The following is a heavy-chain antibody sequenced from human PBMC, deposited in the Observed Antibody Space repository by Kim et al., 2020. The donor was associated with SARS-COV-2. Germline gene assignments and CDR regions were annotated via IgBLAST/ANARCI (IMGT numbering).Heavy chain of an antibody. CDR1: GFTVSSNY. J-gene: IGHJ5*02. D-gene: IGHD6-19*01. Sequence: GGSLRLSCAASGFTVSSNYMTWVRQAPGKGLEWVSVIYTGGSTYYADSVKGRFTISRDNSKNKLYLHMNSLGDEDTAVYYCAPSRAGSNWLDPWGRGTL. CDR3: APSRAGSNWLDP. CDR2: IYTGGST. V-gene: IGHV3-53*01.